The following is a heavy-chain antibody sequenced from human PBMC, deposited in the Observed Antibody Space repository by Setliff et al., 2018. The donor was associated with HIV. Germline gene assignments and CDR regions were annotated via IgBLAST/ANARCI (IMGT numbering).Heavy chain of an antibody. Sequence: PGESLKISCAASGFNVNNKYMSWVRQAPGKGLEWVSIIYSDDYTKYADSVKGRFSISRDNAKNSLYLQMNSLRAEDTAVYYCARDRHYDTLTGFPYFDYWGQGTLVTVSS. J-gene: IGHJ4*02. CDR1: GFNVNNKY. CDR3: ARDRHYDTLTGFPYFDY. D-gene: IGHD3-9*01. V-gene: IGHV3-66*01. CDR2: IYSDDYT.